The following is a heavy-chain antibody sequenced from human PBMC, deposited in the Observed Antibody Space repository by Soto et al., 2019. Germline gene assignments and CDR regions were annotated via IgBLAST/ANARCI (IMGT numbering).Heavy chain of an antibody. V-gene: IGHV1-18*01. CDR2: ISAYNGNT. Sequence: ASVKVCCKASGYTFTSYGLSWVRQSPGQGLEWMGWISAYNGNTNYAQKLQGRVTMTTDTSTSTAYMELRSLRSEDTAVYYCASAYYYDSSGYYPEYYFDYWGQGTLVTVSS. D-gene: IGHD3-22*01. J-gene: IGHJ4*02. CDR1: GYTFTSYG. CDR3: ASAYYYDSSGYYPEYYFDY.